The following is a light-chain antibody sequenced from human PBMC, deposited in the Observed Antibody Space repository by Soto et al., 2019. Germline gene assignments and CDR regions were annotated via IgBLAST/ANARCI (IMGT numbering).Light chain of an antibody. CDR3: QRRYSTRCT. CDR1: QSSSSY. V-gene: IGKV1-39*01. CDR2: AAS. Sequence: DVPMTPSPWSLSACVEDRVTMYCRVSQSSSSYLNWYPQKPGKAPKRLIYAASSLQSRVSSRFSGSGSEKDFTHTISRLQPEYLATYYRQRRYSTRCTFAQVTK. J-gene: IGKJ2*02.